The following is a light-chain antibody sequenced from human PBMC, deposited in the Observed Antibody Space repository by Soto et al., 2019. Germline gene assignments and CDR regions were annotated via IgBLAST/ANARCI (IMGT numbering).Light chain of an antibody. J-gene: IGKJ1*01. CDR1: QSISIN. Sequence: ELALTQSQGALSVSPGDIVTLSCRASQSISINLAWYQHKPGQAPRLLIYGSSYRATGIPDRFSGSGSGTDFSLTISRLEPEDFAMYFCQQYYYIPRTFGRGTKVDIK. V-gene: IGKV3-20*01. CDR3: QQYYYIPRT. CDR2: GSS.